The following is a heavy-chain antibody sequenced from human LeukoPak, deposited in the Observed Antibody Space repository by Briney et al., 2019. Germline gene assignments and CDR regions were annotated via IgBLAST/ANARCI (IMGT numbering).Heavy chain of an antibody. Sequence: GGSLRLSCAASGFTVSSNYMSWVRQAPGKGLEWVSVIYSGGSTYYADSVKGRFTISRDNSKNTLYLQMNSLRAEDTAVYYCAKWTFYDFWSGYESRGMDVWGQGTTVTVSS. CDR1: GFTVSSNY. D-gene: IGHD3-3*01. CDR2: IYSGGST. J-gene: IGHJ6*02. V-gene: IGHV3-53*01. CDR3: AKWTFYDFWSGYESRGMDV.